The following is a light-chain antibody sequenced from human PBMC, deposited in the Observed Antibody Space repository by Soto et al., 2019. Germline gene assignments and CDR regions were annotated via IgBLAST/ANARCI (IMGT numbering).Light chain of an antibody. CDR1: QSVTNSF. Sequence: EIVLTQSPGTLSLSPGERATLSCRASQSVTNSFLAWYQQKPGQAPRLLIYGASTRASGIPDRISGSGSGTDFTLTISRLEPDDFAVYSCQQYGSSPRTFGQVTKVEIK. J-gene: IGKJ1*01. CDR3: QQYGSSPRT. CDR2: GAS. V-gene: IGKV3-20*01.